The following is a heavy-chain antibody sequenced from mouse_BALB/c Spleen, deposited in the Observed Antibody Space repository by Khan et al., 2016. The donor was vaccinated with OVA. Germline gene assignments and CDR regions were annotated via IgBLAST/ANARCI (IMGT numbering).Heavy chain of an antibody. CDR1: GYSITSGYG. Sequence: VQLKESGPGLVKPSQSLSLTCTVTGYSITSGYGWNWIRQFPGNKLEWMGYISYIGSTNYNHSLKSRNSITRNTAKNQFFLQLNSVTTKDTATYYCARTARIKYWGQGTTLTVSS. CDR3: ARTARIKY. J-gene: IGHJ2*01. D-gene: IGHD1-2*01. V-gene: IGHV3-2*02. CDR2: ISYIGST.